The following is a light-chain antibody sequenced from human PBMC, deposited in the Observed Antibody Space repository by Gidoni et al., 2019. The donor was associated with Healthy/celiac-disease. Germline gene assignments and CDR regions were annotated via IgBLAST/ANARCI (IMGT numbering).Light chain of an antibody. CDR2: DAS. CDR1: QGISNY. J-gene: IGKJ1*01. Sequence: DIHMTQSPSSLSASVGDRVPITCRASQGISNYLAWYQQKQGKVPKLLIYDASTWQSGVASRFSGGGAGTDFTRTISSRQTEDVATYYCQKYNSGPWTCGQGTKVEIK. CDR3: QKYNSGPWT. V-gene: IGKV1-27*01.